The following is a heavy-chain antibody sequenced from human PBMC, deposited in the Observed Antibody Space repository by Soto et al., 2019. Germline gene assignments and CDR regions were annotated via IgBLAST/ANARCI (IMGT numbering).Heavy chain of an antibody. Sequence: PSETLSLTCTVSCGSISSGGYYWSWIRQHPGKGLEWIGYIYYSGSTYYNPSLKSRVTISVDTSKNQFSLKLSSVTAADTAVYYCAGGPGAYNYFDYWGQGTLVTVSS. D-gene: IGHD5-18*01. J-gene: IGHJ4*02. CDR3: AGGPGAYNYFDY. V-gene: IGHV4-31*03. CDR2: IYYSGST. CDR1: CGSISSGGYY.